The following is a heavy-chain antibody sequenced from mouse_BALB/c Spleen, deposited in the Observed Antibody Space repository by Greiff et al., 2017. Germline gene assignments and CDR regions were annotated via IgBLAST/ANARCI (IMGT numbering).Heavy chain of an antibody. D-gene: IGHD1-1*01. CDR1: GFTFNTYA. J-gene: IGHJ3*01. CDR3: VRDLLLRSSWFAY. Sequence: EVQRVESGGGLVQPKGSLKLSCAASGFTFNTYAMNWVRQAPGKGLEWVARIRSKSNNYATYYADSVKDRFTISRDDSQSMLYLQMNNLKTEDTAMYYFVRDLLLRSSWFAYWGQGTLVTVSA. CDR2: IRSKSNNYAT. V-gene: IGHV10-1*02.